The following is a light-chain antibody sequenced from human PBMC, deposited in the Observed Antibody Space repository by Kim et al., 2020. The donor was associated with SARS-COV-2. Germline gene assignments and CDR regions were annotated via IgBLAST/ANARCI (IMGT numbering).Light chain of an antibody. V-gene: IGKV3-15*01. CDR1: QSVSSN. CDR2: AAS. J-gene: IGKJ3*01. CDR3: QQYNNWPPT. Sequence: ACPGERATLSCRASQSVSSNLAWYQQRPDQPPRLLISAASTRATGLPARFSGSGSGTEFTLTISSLQSEDFAVYYCQQYNNWPPTFGHGTKVDIK.